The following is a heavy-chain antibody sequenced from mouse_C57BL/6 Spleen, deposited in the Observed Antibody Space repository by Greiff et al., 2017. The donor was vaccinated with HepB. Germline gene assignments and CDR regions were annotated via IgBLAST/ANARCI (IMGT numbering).Heavy chain of an antibody. CDR2: ISSGSSTI. CDR3: ARIYDYDGAY. CDR1: GFTFSDYG. V-gene: IGHV5-17*01. Sequence: EVKVVESGGGLVKPGGSLKLSCAASGFTFSDYGMHWVRQAPEKGLEWVAYISSGSSTIYYADTVKGRFTISRDNAKNTLFLQMTSLRSEDTAMYYCARIYDYDGAYWGQGTLVTVSA. J-gene: IGHJ3*01. D-gene: IGHD2-4*01.